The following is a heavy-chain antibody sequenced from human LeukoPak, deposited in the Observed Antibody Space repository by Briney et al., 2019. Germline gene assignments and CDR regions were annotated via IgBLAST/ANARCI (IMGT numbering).Heavy chain of an antibody. CDR2: IRSKAYGGTT. Sequence: GGSLRLSCTASGFTFGDYAMSWVRQAPGKGLEWVGFIRSKAYGGTTEYAASVKGRFTISSDDSKSIAYLQMNSLKTEDTAVYYCTRADIAAAGTIFYWGQGTLVTVSS. CDR1: GFTFGDYA. J-gene: IGHJ4*02. V-gene: IGHV3-49*04. D-gene: IGHD6-13*01. CDR3: TRADIAAAGTIFY.